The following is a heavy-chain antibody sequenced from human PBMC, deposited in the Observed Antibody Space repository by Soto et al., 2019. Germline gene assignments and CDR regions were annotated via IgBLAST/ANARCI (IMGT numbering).Heavy chain of an antibody. D-gene: IGHD3-3*01. Sequence: ASVKVSCKASGGTFSSYTISWVRQAPGQGLEWMGRIIPILGIANYAQKFQGRVTITADKSTSTAYMELSSLRSEDTAVYYCLSNPSQTSGYSEYYFDYWGQGTLVTVSS. CDR1: GGTFSSYT. J-gene: IGHJ4*02. V-gene: IGHV1-69*02. CDR3: LSNPSQTSGYSEYYFDY. CDR2: IIPILGIA.